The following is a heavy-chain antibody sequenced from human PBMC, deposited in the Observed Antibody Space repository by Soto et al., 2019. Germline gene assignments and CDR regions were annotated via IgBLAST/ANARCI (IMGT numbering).Heavy chain of an antibody. CDR1: GGTFSSYA. CDR2: IIPIFGTA. CDR3: SRDRSRGRGGGTFSPIGMDV. D-gene: IGHD3-10*01. J-gene: IGHJ6*02. Sequence: QVQLVQSGAEVKKPGSSVKVSCKASGGTFSSYAISWVRQAPGQGLEWMGGIIPIFGTANYEQKFQGRVTITADKSASTAYLELSSLRAEDTAVYSCSRDRSRGRGGGTFSPIGMDVWGQGTTVTVSS. V-gene: IGHV1-69*06.